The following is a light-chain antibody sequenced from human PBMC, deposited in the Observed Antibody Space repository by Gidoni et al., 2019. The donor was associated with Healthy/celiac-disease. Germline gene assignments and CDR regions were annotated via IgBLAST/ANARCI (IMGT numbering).Light chain of an antibody. J-gene: IGLJ2*01. CDR1: NSDFDSYNR. CDR2: EVS. CDR3: SSYTSSSTLVV. V-gene: IGLV2-18*02. Sequence: QSALTQPPSVSGSPGQSVTISRTGANSDFDSYNRVSWYQQPPGTAPKLMIYEVSNRPSGVPDRFSGSKSGNTASLTISGLQAEDEADYYCSSYTSSSTLVVFGGGTKLTVL.